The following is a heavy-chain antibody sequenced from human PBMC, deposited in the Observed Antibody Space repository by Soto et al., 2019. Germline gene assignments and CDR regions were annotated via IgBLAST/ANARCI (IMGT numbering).Heavy chain of an antibody. J-gene: IGHJ3*02. V-gene: IGHV1-8*01. D-gene: IGHD2-15*01. Sequence: QVQMVQSGAEVKKPGASVKVSCRASGYSFTSYDVNWVRQATGQGLEWMGWMNPNSGNTAFAQKFQGRVTMTRDTPISTAYMELSGLRSEDTAVYYCARYPYTSYCSDASCSYDAFDIWGQGTVVTVSS. CDR1: GYSFTSYD. CDR3: ARYPYTSYCSDASCSYDAFDI. CDR2: MNPNSGNT.